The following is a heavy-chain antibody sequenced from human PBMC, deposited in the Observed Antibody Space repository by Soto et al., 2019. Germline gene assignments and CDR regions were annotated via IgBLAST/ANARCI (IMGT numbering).Heavy chain of an antibody. J-gene: IGHJ5*02. CDR3: ARAAAGTWRSGWRFDP. CDR1: GFTFSSYG. CDR2: ISYDGSNK. D-gene: IGHD6-13*01. Sequence: GGSLRLSCAASGFTFSSYGMHWVRQAPGKGLEWVAVISYDGSNKYYADSVKGRFTISRDNAKNSLYLQMNSLRDEDTAVYYCARAAAGTWRSGWRFDP. V-gene: IGHV3-30*03.